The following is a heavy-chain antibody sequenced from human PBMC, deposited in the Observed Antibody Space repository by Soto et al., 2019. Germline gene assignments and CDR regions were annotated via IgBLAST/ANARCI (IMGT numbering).Heavy chain of an antibody. D-gene: IGHD3-22*01. CDR3: AAKGPYDSSAY. Sequence: ASVKVSCKASGYTFTCCSLHWLQQAPGQGLERMRWITLYNGNTNYAKKFQGRVTITRDMSLRTAYIELSSLRSEDSAVYYWAAKGPYDSSAYGGQGTLVTVSS. J-gene: IGHJ4*02. V-gene: IGHV1-45*02. CDR1: GYTFTCCS. CDR2: ITLYNGNT.